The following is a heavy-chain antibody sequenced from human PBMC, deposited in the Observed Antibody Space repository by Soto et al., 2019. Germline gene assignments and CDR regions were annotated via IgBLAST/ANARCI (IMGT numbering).Heavy chain of an antibody. CDR1: GYTFTSYD. CDR3: ASAITNYDFWSGYYGSPYYYYYMVV. Sequence: QVQLVQSGAEVKKPGASVKVSCKASGYTFTSYDINWVRQATGQGLEWMGWMNPNSGNTGYAQKFQGRVTMTRNTSISTAYMELSSLRSEDTAVYYCASAITNYDFWSGYYGSPYYYYYMVVWGKGTTVTVSS. D-gene: IGHD3-3*01. V-gene: IGHV1-8*01. J-gene: IGHJ6*03. CDR2: MNPNSGNT.